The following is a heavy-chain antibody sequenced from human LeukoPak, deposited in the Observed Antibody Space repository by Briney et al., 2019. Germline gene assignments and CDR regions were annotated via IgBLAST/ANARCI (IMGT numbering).Heavy chain of an antibody. V-gene: IGHV4-39*01. Sequence: PSETLSLTCTVSGGSISSSSYYWGWIRQPPGKGLEWIGSIYYSGSTYYNPSLKSRVTISVDTSKNPFSLKLSSVTAADTAVYYCARHGGFTLTGPSFYFDYWGQGTLVTVSS. CDR3: ARHGGFTLTGPSFYFDY. CDR2: IYYSGST. D-gene: IGHD3-9*01. J-gene: IGHJ4*02. CDR1: GGSISSSSYY.